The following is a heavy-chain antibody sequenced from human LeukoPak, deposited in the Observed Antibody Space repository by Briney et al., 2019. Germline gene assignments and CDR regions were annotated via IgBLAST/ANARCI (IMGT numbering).Heavy chain of an antibody. CDR1: GFTVSSHG. Sequence: PGRSLRLSCVGSGFTVSSHGLDWVRQAPGKGMEWGAVISYNGSTETSADSATGRFPISRADSKTTLFLQMNSLRPDATAVSSCARGRVPLSTSTDAFDLWGQGTLVTVSS. CDR2: ISYNGSTE. J-gene: IGHJ3*01. D-gene: IGHD5-24*01. CDR3: ARGRVPLSTSTDAFDL. V-gene: IGHV3-30*03.